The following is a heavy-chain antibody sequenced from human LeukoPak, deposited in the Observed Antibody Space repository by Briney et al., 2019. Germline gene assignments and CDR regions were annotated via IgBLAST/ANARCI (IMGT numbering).Heavy chain of an antibody. Sequence: GGSLRLSCAASGFTFSSYNMNWVRQAPGKGLEWVSTITGSSSYVYYTDSVKGRFTISRDNAKSSLYLQMNSLRAEDTAVYYCARASTTSGSDYWGQGTLVTVSS. CDR1: GFTFSSYN. J-gene: IGHJ4*02. CDR2: ITGSSSYV. CDR3: ARASTTSGSDY. V-gene: IGHV3-21*01. D-gene: IGHD6-19*01.